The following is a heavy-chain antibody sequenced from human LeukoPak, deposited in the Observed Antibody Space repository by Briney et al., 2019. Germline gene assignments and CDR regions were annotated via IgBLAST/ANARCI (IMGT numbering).Heavy chain of an antibody. J-gene: IGHJ6*03. CDR3: ARGDGYNYYFYYMDV. CDR2: ISRNGGTT. CDR1: GFTISSYP. D-gene: IGHD5-24*01. Sequence: GGSLRLSCAASGFTISSYPMHWVRQAPGKGLEYVSSISRNGGTTYYANALKGRFTISRDTSKNTLYLQMGSLRAEDMAVYYCARGDGYNYYFYYMDVWGKGTTVTVSS. V-gene: IGHV3-64*01.